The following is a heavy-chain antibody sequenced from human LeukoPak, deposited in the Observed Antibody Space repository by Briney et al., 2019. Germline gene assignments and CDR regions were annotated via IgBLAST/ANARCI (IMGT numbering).Heavy chain of an antibody. CDR2: IIPIFGTT. D-gene: IGHD3-3*01. J-gene: IGHJ4*02. Sequence: SSVKVSCKASGGTFSSYAISWVRQAPGQGLEWMGGIIPIFGTTNYAQKFQGRVTITADESTSTAYMELSSLRSGDTAVYYCARDYDFWSGYLDYWGQGTLVTVSS. V-gene: IGHV1-69*13. CDR1: GGTFSSYA. CDR3: ARDYDFWSGYLDY.